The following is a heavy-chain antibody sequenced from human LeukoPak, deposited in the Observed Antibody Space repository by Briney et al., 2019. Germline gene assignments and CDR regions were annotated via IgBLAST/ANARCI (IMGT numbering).Heavy chain of an antibody. D-gene: IGHD3-10*01. J-gene: IGHJ4*02. V-gene: IGHV4-38-2*02. CDR1: GYSITSTYY. CDR2: IYHSGST. CDR3: ARFSGSYCDY. Sequence: SETLSLTCTVSGYSITSTYYWGWIRQPPGKGLEWIGYIYHSGSTYYNPSLKSRVTISVDTSKNQFSLKLSSVTAADTAVYYCARFSGSYCDYWGQGTLVTVSS.